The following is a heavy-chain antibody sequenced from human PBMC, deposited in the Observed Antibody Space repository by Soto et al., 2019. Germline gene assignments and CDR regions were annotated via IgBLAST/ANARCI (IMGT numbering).Heavy chain of an antibody. Sequence: SVKVSCKASGGTFSSYTISWVRQAPGQGLEWMGRIIPILGIANYAQKFQGRVTITTDKSTSTAYMELSSLRSEDTAVYYCARENSSGSDYDYYYYYGMDVWGQGTTVTVSS. CDR3: ARENSSGSDYDYYYYYGMDV. D-gene: IGHD6-19*01. CDR2: IIPILGIA. CDR1: GGTFSSYT. J-gene: IGHJ6*02. V-gene: IGHV1-69*04.